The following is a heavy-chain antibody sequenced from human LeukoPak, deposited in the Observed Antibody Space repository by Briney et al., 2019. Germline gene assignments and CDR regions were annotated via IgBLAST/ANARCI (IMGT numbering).Heavy chain of an antibody. CDR1: GGTFSIYA. V-gene: IGHV1-69*06. CDR2: IIPIFGTA. CDR3: ARDVGYYDYVWGSYRYTPPDY. J-gene: IGHJ4*02. Sequence: ASVKVSFKASGGTFSIYAISWVRQAPGQGGEWMGGIIPIFGTANYAQKFQGRVTITADKSTSTAYMELSSLRSEDTAVYYCARDVGYYDYVWGSYRYTPPDYWGQGTLVTVSS. D-gene: IGHD3-16*02.